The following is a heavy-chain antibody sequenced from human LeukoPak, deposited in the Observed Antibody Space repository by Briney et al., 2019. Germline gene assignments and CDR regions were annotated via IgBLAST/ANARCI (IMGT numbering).Heavy chain of an antibody. Sequence: QPGGSLRLSCAASGVTFSSYGMHWVRQAPGKGLERVAVISYDGSNKYYADSVKGRFTISRDNSKNTLYLQMNSLRAEDTAVYYCAKDYGSGSYYRYYFDYWGQGTLVTVSS. CDR1: GVTFSSYG. J-gene: IGHJ4*02. CDR3: AKDYGSGSYYRYYFDY. V-gene: IGHV3-30*18. D-gene: IGHD3-10*01. CDR2: ISYDGSNK.